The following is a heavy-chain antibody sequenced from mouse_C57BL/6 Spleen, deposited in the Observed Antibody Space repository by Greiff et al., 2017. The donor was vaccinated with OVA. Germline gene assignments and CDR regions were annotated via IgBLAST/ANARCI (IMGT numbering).Heavy chain of an antibody. V-gene: IGHV1-52*01. J-gene: IGHJ2*01. CDR1: GYTFTSYW. Sequence: VQLQQPGAELVRPGSSVKLSCKASGYTFTSYWMHWVKQRPIQGLEWIGNIDPSDSETHYNQKFKDKATLTVDKSSSTAYMQLSSLTSEDSAVYYCASGSNWDYFDYWGQGTTLTVSS. D-gene: IGHD4-1*01. CDR3: ASGSNWDYFDY. CDR2: IDPSDSET.